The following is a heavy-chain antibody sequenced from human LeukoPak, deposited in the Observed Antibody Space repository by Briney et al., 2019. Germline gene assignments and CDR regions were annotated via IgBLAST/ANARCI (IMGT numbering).Heavy chain of an antibody. V-gene: IGHV4-39*07. CDR3: ARVWELSDAFDI. CDR1: GGSISSSSYY. J-gene: IGHJ3*02. CDR2: IYYSGNT. D-gene: IGHD1-26*01. Sequence: SETLSLTCTVSGGSISSSSYYWGWIRQPPGKGLEWIGSIYYSGNTPYNPSLKSRVTISVDTSKNQFSLKLSSVTAADAAVYYCARVWELSDAFDIWGQGTMVTVSS.